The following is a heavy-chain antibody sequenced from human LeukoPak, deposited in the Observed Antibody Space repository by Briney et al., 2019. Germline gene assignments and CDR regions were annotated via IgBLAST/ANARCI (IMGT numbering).Heavy chain of an antibody. V-gene: IGHV3-21*01. CDR2: ISSSSSYI. J-gene: IGHJ3*02. CDR1: GFTFSNYW. D-gene: IGHD4-17*01. Sequence: GGSLRLSCAASGFTFSNYWMHWVRQAPGKGLEWVSSISSSSSYIYYADSVKGRFTISRDNAKNSLYLQMNSLRAEDTAVYYCARVTTVTNDAFDIWGQGTMVTVSS. CDR3: ARVTTVTNDAFDI.